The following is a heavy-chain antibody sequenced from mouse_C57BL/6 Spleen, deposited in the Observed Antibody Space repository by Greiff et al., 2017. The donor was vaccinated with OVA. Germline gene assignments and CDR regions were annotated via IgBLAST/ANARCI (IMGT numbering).Heavy chain of an antibody. CDR2: IYPGSGST. CDR1: GYTFTSYW. CDR3: ARSGGYYDFDY. J-gene: IGHJ2*01. D-gene: IGHD2-3*01. Sequence: QVQLQQPGAELVKPGASVKMSCKASGYTFTSYWIPWVKQRPGQGLEWIGDIYPGSGSTNYNEKFKSTATLTVDTSSSTAYMQLSSLTSEDSAVYYCARSGGYYDFDYWGQGTTLTVSS. V-gene: IGHV1-55*01.